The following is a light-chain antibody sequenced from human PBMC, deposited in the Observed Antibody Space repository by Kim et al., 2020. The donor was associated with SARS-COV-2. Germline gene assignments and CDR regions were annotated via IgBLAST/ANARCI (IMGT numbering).Light chain of an antibody. CDR3: AAGDDSLNGTV. J-gene: IGLJ2*01. V-gene: IGLV1-44*01. CDR1: SSNIGNNT. CDR2: IDS. Sequence: GRGVTITCTGSSSNIGNNTEKWYKVLPGAAHKILFFIDSRRPSGVPDRFSGSKSGTSAYLAISGLQSEDEADYYCAAGDDSLNGTVFGGGTQLTVL.